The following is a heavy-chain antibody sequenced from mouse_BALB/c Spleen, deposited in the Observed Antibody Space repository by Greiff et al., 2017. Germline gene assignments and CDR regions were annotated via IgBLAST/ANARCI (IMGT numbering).Heavy chain of an antibody. J-gene: IGHJ1*01. Sequence: VQLKQSGPELVKPGASVKIPCKASGYTFTDYNMDWVKQSHGKSLEWIGDINPNNGGTIYNQKFKGKATLTVDKSSSTAYMELRSLTSEDTAVYYCAIYYEGWYFDVWGAGTTVTVSS. CDR3: AIYYEGWYFDV. CDR2: INPNNGGT. D-gene: IGHD2-4*01. CDR1: GYTFTDYN. V-gene: IGHV1-18*01.